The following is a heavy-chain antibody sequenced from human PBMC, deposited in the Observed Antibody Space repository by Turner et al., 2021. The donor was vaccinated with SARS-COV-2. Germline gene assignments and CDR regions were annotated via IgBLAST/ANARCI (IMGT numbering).Heavy chain of an antibody. CDR2: FYKSGSI. D-gene: IGHD1-26*01. Sequence: QVQLQASGPGLVKPSETLSLTCTVPGGSISSKSWSWIRQSPGRGLEWIGYFYKSGSIDYNPTLRSRVTISVDTSKNQLSLNLISVTAADTAVYYCARHQGSASGYDHGMNVWGQGTAVIVSS. J-gene: IGHJ6*02. V-gene: IGHV4-59*08. CDR3: ARHQGSASGYDHGMNV. CDR1: GGSISSKS.